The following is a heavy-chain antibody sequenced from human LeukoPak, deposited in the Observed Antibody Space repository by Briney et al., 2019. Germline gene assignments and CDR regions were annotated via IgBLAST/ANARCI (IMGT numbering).Heavy chain of an antibody. CDR2: VYYSGNT. Sequence: SETLSLTCTVSGGSIINSGYYWGWIRQPPGKGLEWIGSVYYSGNTYYNPSLKSRVTISVDTSKNQFSLKLSSVTAADTAVYYCARCPPRGYYDSSGYYYCRDFDYWGQGTLVTVSS. D-gene: IGHD3-22*01. CDR1: GGSIINSGYY. CDR3: ARCPPRGYYDSSGYYYCRDFDY. V-gene: IGHV4-39*07. J-gene: IGHJ4*02.